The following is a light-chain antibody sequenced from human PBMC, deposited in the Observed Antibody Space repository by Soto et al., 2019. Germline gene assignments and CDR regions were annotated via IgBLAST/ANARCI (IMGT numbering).Light chain of an antibody. J-gene: IGKJ1*01. Sequence: DIVMTQSPDSLAVSLGERATINCKSSQSVLYSSNSKNYLAWYQQKPGQPPKLLIYWASTRESGVPDRFNGSGSGTDFTLTISSLQAEDVAVYYCQQYYGTPQTLGQGTKVDIK. V-gene: IGKV4-1*01. CDR2: WAS. CDR1: QSVLYSSNSKNY. CDR3: QQYYGTPQT.